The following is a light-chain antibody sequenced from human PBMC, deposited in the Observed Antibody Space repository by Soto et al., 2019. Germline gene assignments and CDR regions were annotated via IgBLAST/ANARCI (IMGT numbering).Light chain of an antibody. CDR2: AAS. Sequence: AIPMTQSPSSLSASVGDRVTITCRASQGISHYLGWYQQKPGKAPKLLIYAASSLQSGVPSRFSGSGSGTDFTLTISSLQPEDFATYYCLQDYNYPLTFGGGTKVEIK. CDR3: LQDYNYPLT. V-gene: IGKV1-6*01. CDR1: QGISHY. J-gene: IGKJ4*01.